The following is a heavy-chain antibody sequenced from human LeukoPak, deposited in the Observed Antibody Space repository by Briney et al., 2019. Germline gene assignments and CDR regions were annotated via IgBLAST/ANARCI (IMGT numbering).Heavy chain of an antibody. Sequence: GGSLRLSCAASGFTFSGMNWVRQAPGKGLEWVAVISYDGSNKYYADSVKGRFTISRDNSKNTLYLQMNSLRAEDTAVYYCARDLSSSSFGPMDVWGQGTTVTVSS. CDR1: GFTFSG. J-gene: IGHJ6*02. V-gene: IGHV3-30-3*01. CDR2: ISYDGSNK. D-gene: IGHD6-13*01. CDR3: ARDLSSSSFGPMDV.